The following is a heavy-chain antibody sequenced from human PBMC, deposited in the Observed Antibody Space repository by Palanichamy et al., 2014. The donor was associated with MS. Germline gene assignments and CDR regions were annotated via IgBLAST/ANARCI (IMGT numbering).Heavy chain of an antibody. CDR2: IFGDDDK. V-gene: IGHV2-5*02. D-gene: IGHD4-17*01. Sequence: QITLKESGPTLVKPTQTLTLTCTFSGFSLSRNGVGVGWIRQPPGKALEWLAVIFGDDDKHYNPSLKSRLTITEDTSRNQVALMMTNMDPVDTATYYCAHRGTVGRVEDAFDMWGQGTMVAVSS. CDR3: AHRGTVGRVEDAFDM. CDR1: GFSLSRNGVG. J-gene: IGHJ3*02.